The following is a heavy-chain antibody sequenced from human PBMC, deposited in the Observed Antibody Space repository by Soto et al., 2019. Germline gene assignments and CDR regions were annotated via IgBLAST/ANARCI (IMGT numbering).Heavy chain of an antibody. CDR3: AKDLWSGKPYYYYAMDV. V-gene: IGHV3-30*18. Sequence: QVQLVESGGGVVQPGTSLRLSCAASGFIFSKYGMHWVRQAPGKGLEWVAVISYDGSNKYYAESVKGRFIISRDKSENTLYLQMNSLRAEDTALYYCAKDLWSGKPYYYYAMDVWGQGTTVTVSS. D-gene: IGHD3-10*02. CDR1: GFIFSKYG. J-gene: IGHJ6*02. CDR2: ISYDGSNK.